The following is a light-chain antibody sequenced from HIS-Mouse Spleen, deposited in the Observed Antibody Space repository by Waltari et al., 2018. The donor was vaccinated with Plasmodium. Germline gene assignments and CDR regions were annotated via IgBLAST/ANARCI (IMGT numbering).Light chain of an antibody. V-gene: IGLV3-10*01. CDR2: GDS. Sequence: SYELTQPPSVSVSPGPTARLTRPGAALPKKSAYWYQQKSGQAPVLVIAGDSQRRSGIPERFSGSSSGTMATLTISGAQVEDEADYYCYSTDSSGNHRVFGGGTKLTVL. CDR1: ALPKKS. J-gene: IGLJ3*02. CDR3: YSTDSSGNHRV.